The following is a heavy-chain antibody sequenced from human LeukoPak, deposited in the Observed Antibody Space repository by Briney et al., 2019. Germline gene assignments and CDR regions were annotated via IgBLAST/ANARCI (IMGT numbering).Heavy chain of an antibody. CDR3: AREFSVVGNFNY. J-gene: IGHJ4*02. CDR1: GFLFSDFIDHT. Sequence: GGSLRLSCADSGFLFSDFIDHTMVWVRQAPGKGLEWVSYISSSSTSISYADSVRGRFSISRDNAQRSLYLHMNSLRDEDTAVYYCAREFSVVGNFNYWGQGTLVIVSS. CDR2: ISSSSTSI. V-gene: IGHV3-21*01. D-gene: IGHD2-21*01.